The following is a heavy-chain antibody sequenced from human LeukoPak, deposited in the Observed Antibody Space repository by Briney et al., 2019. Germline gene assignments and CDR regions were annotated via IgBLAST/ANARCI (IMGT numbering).Heavy chain of an antibody. D-gene: IGHD6-6*01. CDR2: ISGSGGST. Sequence: GGTLRLSCAASGFTFSNYGMSWVRQAPGKGLEWVSAISGSGGSTYYADSVKGRFTISRDNAKNSLYLQMNSLRAEDTAVYYCASLKRGSSSGSFDYWGQGTLVTVSS. CDR3: ASLKRGSSSGSFDY. J-gene: IGHJ4*02. CDR1: GFTFSNYG. V-gene: IGHV3-23*01.